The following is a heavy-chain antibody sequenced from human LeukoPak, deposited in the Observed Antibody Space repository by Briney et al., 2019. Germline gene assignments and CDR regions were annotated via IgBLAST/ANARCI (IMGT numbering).Heavy chain of an antibody. CDR3: ARGKTMVYCGGDCYRFDN. CDR1: GYTFSGYY. Sequence: GASVKVSCKASGYTFSGYYMHWVRQAPGQGLEWVGWINPNSGGTNYAQRFRGRVTMTRDTSISTAYMELSRLLSGDTAVYYCARGKTMVYCGGDCYRFDNWGQGTLVTVSS. CDR2: INPNSGGT. V-gene: IGHV1-2*02. D-gene: IGHD2-21*02. J-gene: IGHJ4*02.